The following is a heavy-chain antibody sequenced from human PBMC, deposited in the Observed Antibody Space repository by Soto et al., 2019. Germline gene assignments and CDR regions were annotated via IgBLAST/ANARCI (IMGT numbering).Heavy chain of an antibody. V-gene: IGHV4-34*01. Sequence: QVQLQQWGAGLLKPSETLSLTCAVYGGSFSGYYWTWIRQTPGKGLGWIGEISHSGTTNYQPSLTSRVTISADPSKKQFSLNLTSVTAADSGVYYCARGECSSVYCFTRWALDFWGQGTVVTVSS. D-gene: IGHD2-2*01. CDR3: ARGECSSVYCFTRWALDF. CDR2: ISHSGTT. J-gene: IGHJ3*01. CDR1: GGSFSGYY.